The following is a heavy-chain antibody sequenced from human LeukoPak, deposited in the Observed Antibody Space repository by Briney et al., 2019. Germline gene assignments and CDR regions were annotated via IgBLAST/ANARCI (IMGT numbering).Heavy chain of an antibody. Sequence: SETLSLTCTVSGGSISSYYWSWIRQPPGKGLEWIGYIYTSGSTNYNPSLKSRVTISVDTSKNQFSLKLSSVTAADTAVYYCARDSYDSSGYFRFDPWGQGTLVTVSS. J-gene: IGHJ5*02. CDR2: IYTSGST. CDR3: ARDSYDSSGYFRFDP. V-gene: IGHV4-4*09. D-gene: IGHD3-22*01. CDR1: GGSISSYY.